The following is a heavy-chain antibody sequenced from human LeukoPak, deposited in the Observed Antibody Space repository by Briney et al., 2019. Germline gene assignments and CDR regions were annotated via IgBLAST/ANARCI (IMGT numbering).Heavy chain of an antibody. D-gene: IGHD3-3*01. CDR1: GGSVTSTNW. Sequence: NTSETLSLTCGVSGGSVTSTNWWTWVRQPPGKGLEWIGEVHLDGRTNYNPSLKSRLTTSVDLSENHVSLKLTSVTAAGTAVYYCAREGGFYRPLDYSGQGTLVTVSS. CDR3: AREGGFYRPLDY. CDR2: VHLDGRT. J-gene: IGHJ4*02. V-gene: IGHV4-4*02.